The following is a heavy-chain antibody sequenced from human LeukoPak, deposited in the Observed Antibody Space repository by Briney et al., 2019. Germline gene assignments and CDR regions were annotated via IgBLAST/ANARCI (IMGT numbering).Heavy chain of an antibody. CDR3: ARDGSPAY. D-gene: IGHD1-26*01. CDR2: IYTGGST. CDR1: GVSISGDY. Sequence: SETLSLTCTVSGVSISGDYWSWFRQPAGKGLEWIGRIYTGGSTNYNPSPKSRVTISADTSKNQFSLKLKSVTAADTAVYYCARDGSPAYWGQGTPVTVSS. V-gene: IGHV4-4*07. J-gene: IGHJ4*02.